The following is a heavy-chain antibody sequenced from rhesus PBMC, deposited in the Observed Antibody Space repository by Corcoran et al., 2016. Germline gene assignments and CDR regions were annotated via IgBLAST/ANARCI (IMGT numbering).Heavy chain of an antibody. Sequence: QVQLQESGPGLVKPSETLSLTCAVSGGSISSGYYYWSWIRQPPGKGLEWIGRISGSGRSTDYTPSLKGRVTISTDTSKNQFSLKLSSVTAADTAVYYCARGGITIFGVVITLDYWGQGVLVTVSS. J-gene: IGHJ4*01. D-gene: IGHD3-3*01. CDR3: ARGGITIFGVVITLDY. CDR1: GGSISSGYYY. CDR2: ISGSGRST. V-gene: IGHV4-173*01.